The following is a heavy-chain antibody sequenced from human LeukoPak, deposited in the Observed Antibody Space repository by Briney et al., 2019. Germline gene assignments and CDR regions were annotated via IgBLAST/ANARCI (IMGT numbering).Heavy chain of an antibody. Sequence: ASVKVSCKASGYTFTGYFMHWVRQAPGQGLEWMGWINPNSGGTNYAQKFQGRVTMTRDTSISTAYMELSRLRSDDTAVYYCARDVLELGTFDPWGQGTLVTVSS. CDR1: GYTFTGYF. J-gene: IGHJ5*02. V-gene: IGHV1-2*02. D-gene: IGHD1-7*01. CDR2: INPNSGGT. CDR3: ARDVLELGTFDP.